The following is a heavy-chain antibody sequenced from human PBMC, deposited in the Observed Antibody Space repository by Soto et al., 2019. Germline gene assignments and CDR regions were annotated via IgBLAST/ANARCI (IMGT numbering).Heavy chain of an antibody. CDR1: GGSLPSGGFS. Sequence: PLQESGSGLVKPSQTLSLPCPVSGGSLPSGGFSWAWLRPSPGKGLEWIGYTYQRGSAYYNPSLKSRVTISVDRSKNQFSLNLTSVTAADTAVYYCARDYYGMDVWGQGTTVTVSS. V-gene: IGHV4-30-2*06. CDR2: TYQRGSA. CDR3: ARDYYGMDV. J-gene: IGHJ6*02.